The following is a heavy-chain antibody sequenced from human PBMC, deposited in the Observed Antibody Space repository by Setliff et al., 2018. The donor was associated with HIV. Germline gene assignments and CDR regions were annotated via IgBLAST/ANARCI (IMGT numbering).Heavy chain of an antibody. J-gene: IGHJ4*02. CDR3: ARGGVILTGYSHFDY. CDR2: INPNSGGT. CDR1: GHTFTGYY. V-gene: IGHV1-2*06. D-gene: IGHD3-9*01. Sequence: SVKVSCKTSGHTFTGYYMHWVRQAPGEGLEWMGQINPNSGGTEYAPKFQGRVTLTRDTSIGTAYMELTSLRSDDTAVYYCARGGVILTGYSHFDYWGQGTLVTVSS.